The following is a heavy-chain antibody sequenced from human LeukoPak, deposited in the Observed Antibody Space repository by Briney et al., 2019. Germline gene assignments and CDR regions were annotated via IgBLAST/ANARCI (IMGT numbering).Heavy chain of an antibody. V-gene: IGHV3-23*01. Sequence: GGSLRLSCAASGFTFSSYAMSWVRQAPGKGLEWVSAISGSGGSAYHADSVKGRFTISRDNSKNTLYLQMNSLRAEDTAVYYCAKEVEGTYRAVAGTGGDYWGQGTLVTVSS. CDR1: GFTFSSYA. CDR2: ISGSGGSA. CDR3: AKEVEGTYRAVAGTGGDY. J-gene: IGHJ4*02. D-gene: IGHD6-19*01.